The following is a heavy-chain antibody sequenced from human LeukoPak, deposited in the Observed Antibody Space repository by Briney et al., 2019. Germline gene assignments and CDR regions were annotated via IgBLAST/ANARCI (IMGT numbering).Heavy chain of an antibody. CDR3: ARRHFWSGYLSIDY. J-gene: IGHJ4*02. CDR1: GFTFSSYE. D-gene: IGHD3-3*02. V-gene: IGHV3-48*03. CDR2: ISSSGSTI. Sequence: GGSLRLSRAASGFTFSSYEMNWVRQAPGKGLEWVSYISSSGSTIYYADSVKGRFTISRDNAKNSLYLQMNSLRAEDTAVYYCARRHFWSGYLSIDYWGQGTLVTVSS.